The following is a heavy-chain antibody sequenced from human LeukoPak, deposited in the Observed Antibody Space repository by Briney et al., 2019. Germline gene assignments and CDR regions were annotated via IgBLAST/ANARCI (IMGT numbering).Heavy chain of an antibody. Sequence: SETLSLTCIVSGGSISSGGYYWSWIRQPPGKGLEWIGYIYYSGSTNYNPSLKSRVTISVDTSKNQFSLKLSSVTAADTAVYYCARRANPLWYFDLWGRGTLVTVSS. CDR3: ARRANPLWYFDL. J-gene: IGHJ2*01. D-gene: IGHD4/OR15-4a*01. CDR2: IYYSGST. V-gene: IGHV4-61*08. CDR1: GGSISSGGYY.